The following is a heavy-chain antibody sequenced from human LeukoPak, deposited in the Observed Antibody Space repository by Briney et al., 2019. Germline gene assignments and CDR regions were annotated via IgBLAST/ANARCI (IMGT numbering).Heavy chain of an antibody. CDR3: ARGTPLYMPTARYYFDY. J-gene: IGHJ4*02. D-gene: IGHD5-24*01. CDR1: GGSISSGSYY. V-gene: IGHV4-61*02. Sequence: SQTLSLTCTVSGGSISSGSYYWSWIRQPAGKGLEWIGRIYTSGSTNYNPSLKSRVTISVDTSKNQFSLKLSSVTAADTAVYYCARGTPLYMPTARYYFDYWGQGTLVTVSS. CDR2: IYTSGST.